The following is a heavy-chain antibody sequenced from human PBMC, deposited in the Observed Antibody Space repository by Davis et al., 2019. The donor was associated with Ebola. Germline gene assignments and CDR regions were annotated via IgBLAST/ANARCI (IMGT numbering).Heavy chain of an antibody. Sequence: PGGSLRLSCAASGFSFSSYGMHWVRQAPGKGLEWVAVISYDESNKYYAASEKGRFTISRDNSKNTLYLQMNSLRAEETAVYYCGKDYVSHAHYGMNVWGQGTTVTVSS. CDR2: ISYDESNK. J-gene: IGHJ6*02. CDR3: GKDYVSHAHYGMNV. D-gene: IGHD3-16*01. CDR1: GFSFSSYG. V-gene: IGHV3-30*18.